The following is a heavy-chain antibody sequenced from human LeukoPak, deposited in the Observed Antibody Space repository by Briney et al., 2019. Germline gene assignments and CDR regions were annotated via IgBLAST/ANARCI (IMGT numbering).Heavy chain of an antibody. Sequence: PSETLSLTCTVSGGSISSSSHYWGWIRQPPGKGLEWIGNIYYSGSTYYNPSLKSRVTISVDTSKNQFSLKLNSVTAADTAVYYSARRGDGYNYFDYWGQGTLVTVSS. CDR2: IYYSGST. V-gene: IGHV4-39*01. D-gene: IGHD5-24*01. J-gene: IGHJ4*02. CDR3: ARRGDGYNYFDY. CDR1: GGSISSSSHY.